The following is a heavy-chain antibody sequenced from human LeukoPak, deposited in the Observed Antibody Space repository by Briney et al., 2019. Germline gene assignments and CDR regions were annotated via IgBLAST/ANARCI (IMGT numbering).Heavy chain of an antibody. J-gene: IGHJ4*02. Sequence: PSETLSLTCTVSGGSISSGDYHWSWIRQPPGKGLEWIGYIYYSGSTYYNPSLKSRVTISVDTSKNQFSLKLSSVTAGDTAVYYCARGPGSGSYYKVGFDYWGQGTLVTVSS. V-gene: IGHV4-30-4*08. D-gene: IGHD3-10*01. CDR2: IYYSGST. CDR3: ARGPGSGSYYKVGFDY. CDR1: GGSISSGDYH.